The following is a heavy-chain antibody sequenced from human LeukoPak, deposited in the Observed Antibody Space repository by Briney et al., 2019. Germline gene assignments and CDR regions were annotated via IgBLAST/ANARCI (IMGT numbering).Heavy chain of an antibody. D-gene: IGHD1-1*01. CDR3: ARETPGGIYYYYYMDV. J-gene: IGHJ6*03. CDR1: GGSISSGSYC. Sequence: SETLSLTCPVSGGSISSGSYCWSWIRQPAGKGLEWIGRIYTSGSTNYNPSLKSRVTISVATSKNQSSLKLSSVTAADTAVYYGARETPGGIYYYYYMDVWGKGTTVTISS. CDR2: IYTSGST. V-gene: IGHV4-61*02.